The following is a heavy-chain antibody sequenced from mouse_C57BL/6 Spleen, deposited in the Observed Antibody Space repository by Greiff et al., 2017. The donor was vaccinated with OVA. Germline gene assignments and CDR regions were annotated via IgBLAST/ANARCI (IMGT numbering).Heavy chain of an antibody. J-gene: IGHJ2*01. CDR2: IYPGNSDT. V-gene: IGHV1-5*01. D-gene: IGHD1-1*01. CDR3: TRDYYGSSYNFDY. Sequence: DVKLQESGTVLARPGASVKMSCKTSGYTFTSYWMHWVKQRPGQGLEWIGAIYPGNSDTSYNQKFKGKAKLTAVTSASTAYMELSSLTNEDSAVYYCTRDYYGSSYNFDYWGQGTTLTVSS. CDR1: GYTFTSYW.